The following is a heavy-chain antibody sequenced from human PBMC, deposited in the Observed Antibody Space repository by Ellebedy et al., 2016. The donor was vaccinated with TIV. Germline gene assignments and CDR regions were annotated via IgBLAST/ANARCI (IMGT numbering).Heavy chain of an antibody. Sequence: MPSETLSLTCTVSGGSISSYYWSWIRQPPGQGLEWMGEITHSGSTNYNPSLKSRVTISVDTSKHQFSLNLRSVTAADTAVYYCARGLARDYWGQGTLVTVSS. CDR3: ARGLARDY. CDR2: ITHSGST. CDR1: GGSISSYY. J-gene: IGHJ4*02. V-gene: IGHV4-34*01.